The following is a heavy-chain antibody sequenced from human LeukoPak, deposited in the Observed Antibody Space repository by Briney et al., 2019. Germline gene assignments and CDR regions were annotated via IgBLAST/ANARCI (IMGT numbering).Heavy chain of an antibody. CDR2: IYHSGST. V-gene: IGHV4-30-2*01. J-gene: IGHJ4*02. CDR1: GGSISSGGYS. CDR3: ARCGGNCYSIDY. D-gene: IGHD2-15*01. Sequence: SQTLSPTCAVSGGSISSGGYSWSWIRQPPGKGLEWIGYIYHSGSTYYNPSLKSRVTISVDRSKNQFSLKLSSVTAADTAVYYCARCGGNCYSIDYWGQGTLVTVSS.